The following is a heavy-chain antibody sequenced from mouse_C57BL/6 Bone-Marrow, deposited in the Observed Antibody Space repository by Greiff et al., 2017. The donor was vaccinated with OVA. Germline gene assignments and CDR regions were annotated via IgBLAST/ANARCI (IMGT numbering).Heavy chain of an antibody. CDR1: GFTFSDFY. V-gene: IGHV7-1*01. Sequence: EVHLVESGGGLVQSGRSLRLSCATSGFTFSDFYMEWVRQAPGKGLEWIAASRNKANDYTTEYSASVKGRFIVSRDTSQSILYLQMNALRAEDTAIYYCARDQRDAMVYWGQGTSVTVSS. CDR2: SRNKANDYTT. J-gene: IGHJ4*01. CDR3: ARDQRDAMVY.